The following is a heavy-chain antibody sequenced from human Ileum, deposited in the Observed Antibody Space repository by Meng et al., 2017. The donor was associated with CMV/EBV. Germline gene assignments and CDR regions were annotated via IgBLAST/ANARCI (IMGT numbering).Heavy chain of an antibody. CDR3: ARDPRWSSPIIMDY. J-gene: IGHJ4*02. V-gene: IGHV6-1*01. CDR1: GDTVSVNSAA. Sequence: GDTVSVNSAAWDWIRQSPSRGLEWLGRTYYRSKWYNDYAISVKGRITINPDTSKNQFSLQLNSVTPEDTAVYYCARDPRWSSPIIMDYWGPGTLVTVSS. D-gene: IGHD2-15*01. CDR2: TYYRSKWYN.